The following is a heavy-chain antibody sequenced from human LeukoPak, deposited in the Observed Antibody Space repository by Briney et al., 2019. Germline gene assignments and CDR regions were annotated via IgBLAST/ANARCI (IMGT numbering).Heavy chain of an antibody. Sequence: SETLSLTCAVYVGSFSGYYWSWIRQPPGKGLEWIGYIYYSGSTNYNPSLKSRVTISVDTSKNQFSLKLSSVTAADTAVYYCARLSGPTIVVVPAAEYNWFDPWGQGTLVTVSS. V-gene: IGHV4-59*08. CDR1: VGSFSGYY. D-gene: IGHD2-2*01. CDR3: ARLSGPTIVVVPAAEYNWFDP. CDR2: IYYSGST. J-gene: IGHJ5*02.